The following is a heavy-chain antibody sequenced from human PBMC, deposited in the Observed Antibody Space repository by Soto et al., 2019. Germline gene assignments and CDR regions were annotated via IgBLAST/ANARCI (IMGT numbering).Heavy chain of an antibody. D-gene: IGHD3-22*01. CDR3: ARALNLTAYYYDSSGYFTYYYYGMDV. J-gene: IGHJ6*02. CDR1: GFTFSSYA. V-gene: IGHV3-30*04. CDR2: ISYDGSNK. Sequence: GGSLRLSCAASGFTFSSYAMHWVRQVPGKGLEWVAVISYDGSNKYYADSVKGRFTISRDNSKNTLYLQMNSLRAEDTAVYYCARALNLTAYYYDSSGYFTYYYYGMDVWGQGTTVTVSS.